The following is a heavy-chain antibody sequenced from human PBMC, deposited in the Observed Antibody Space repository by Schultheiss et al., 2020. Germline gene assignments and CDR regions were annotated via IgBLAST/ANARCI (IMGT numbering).Heavy chain of an antibody. CDR1: GFTFDDYA. Sequence: GGSLRLSCAASGFTFDDYAMHWVRQAPGKGLEWVSGISWNSGSIGYADSVKGRFTISRDNAKNSLYLQMNSLRAEDTALYYCAKDGRPGTTYHFDYWGQGNRGNVYS. CDR2: ISWNSGSI. CDR3: AKDGRPGTTYHFDY. V-gene: IGHV3-9*01. D-gene: IGHD1-7*01. J-gene: IGHJ4*02.